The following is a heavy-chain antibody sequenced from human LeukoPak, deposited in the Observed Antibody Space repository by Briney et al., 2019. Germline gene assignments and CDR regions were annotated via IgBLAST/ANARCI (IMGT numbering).Heavy chain of an antibody. V-gene: IGHV1-18*01. D-gene: IGHD6-19*01. J-gene: IGHJ4*02. CDR3: ATSAYSSGWYFE. CDR1: GYTFTSYD. Sequence: ASVKVSCKASGYTFTSYDINWVRQATGQGLEWMGWISAYNGNTNYAQKLQGRVTMTTDTSTSTAYMELRSLRSDDTAVYYCATSAYSSGWYFEWGQGTLVTVSS. CDR2: ISAYNGNT.